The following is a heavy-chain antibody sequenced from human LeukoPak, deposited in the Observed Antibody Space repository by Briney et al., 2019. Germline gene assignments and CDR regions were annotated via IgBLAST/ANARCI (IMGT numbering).Heavy chain of an antibody. V-gene: IGHV3-74*01. CDR2: INSDGSST. CDR1: GFTFSSNW. D-gene: IGHD2-15*01. J-gene: IGHJ5*02. CDR3: ARESCSGGSCYPDP. Sequence: GGSLRLSCIDSGFTFSSNWMAWVRQAPGKGLVWVSRINSDGSSTGYADSVKGRFTISRDNAKNTLYLQMNSLRAEDTAVYYCARESCSGGSCYPDPWGQGTLVTVSS.